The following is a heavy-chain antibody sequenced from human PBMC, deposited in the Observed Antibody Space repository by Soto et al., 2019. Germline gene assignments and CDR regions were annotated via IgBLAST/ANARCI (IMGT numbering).Heavy chain of an antibody. D-gene: IGHD3-3*01. CDR3: ASTTSTRITIFGVVIGSGYFDY. CDR2: IYYSGST. CDR1: GGSISSSSYY. V-gene: IGHV4-39*01. Sequence: SETLSLTCTVSGGSISSSSYYWGWIRQPPGKGLEWTGSIYYSGSTYYNPSLKSRVTISVDTSKNQFSLKLSSVTAADTAVYYCASTTSTRITIFGVVIGSGYFDYWGQGTLVTVSS. J-gene: IGHJ4*02.